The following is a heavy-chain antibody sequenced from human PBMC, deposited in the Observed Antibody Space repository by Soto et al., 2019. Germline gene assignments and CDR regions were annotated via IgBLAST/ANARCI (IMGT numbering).Heavy chain of an antibody. V-gene: IGHV1-2*02. J-gene: IGHJ6*02. CDR2: INPRFGDT. D-gene: IGHD3-10*01. CDR1: GYTFTAYY. Sequence: QVQLVQSGAELKEPGDSVRVSCEASGYTFTAYYIHWVRQAPRQGLEWMGWINPRFGDTSYAQDFQGRVSMTSDTSISTVYMELSRLTSDDTAIYYCARNMDYYYGPGSGNGHGFWGQGTTVTVFS. CDR3: ARNMDYYYGPGSGNGHGF.